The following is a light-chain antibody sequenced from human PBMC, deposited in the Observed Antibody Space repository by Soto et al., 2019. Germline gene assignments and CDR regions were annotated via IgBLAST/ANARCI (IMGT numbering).Light chain of an antibody. CDR2: EVS. V-gene: IGLV2-14*01. J-gene: IGLJ3*02. CDR1: SSDVGGYNY. Sequence: QSVLTQPASVSGSPGQSITISCTGTSSDVGGYNYVSWYQQHPGKAPKLMIYEVSNRPSGVSNRFSGSKSGNTASLTISRLQAEDEADYYCTSYASSSTLVFGGGTKLTVL. CDR3: TSYASSSTLV.